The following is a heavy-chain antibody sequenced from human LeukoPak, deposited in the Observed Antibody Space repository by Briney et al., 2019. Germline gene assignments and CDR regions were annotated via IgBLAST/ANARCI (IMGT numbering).Heavy chain of an antibody. V-gene: IGHV1-2*02. CDR1: GYTFTGYY. CDR3: ARAISGGSPITASDY. CDR2: INPNSDFT. J-gene: IGHJ4*02. Sequence: ASVKVSCKASGYTFTGYYMHWVRQAPGQGLEGMGWINPNSDFTNFAQNFQGRVTMTSDTSISTAYMELSRLRSDDTAVYYCARAISGGSPITASDYWGQGTLVTVSS. D-gene: IGHD2-15*01.